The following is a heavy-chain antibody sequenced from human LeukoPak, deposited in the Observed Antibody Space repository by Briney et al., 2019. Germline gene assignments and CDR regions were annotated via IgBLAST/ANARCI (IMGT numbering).Heavy chain of an antibody. CDR3: ARDSTDDILTGYSYFDY. CDR2: IYYSGST. D-gene: IGHD3-9*01. J-gene: IGHJ4*02. CDR1: GGSISSSSYY. Sequence: SETLSLTCTVSGGSISSSSYYWGWIRQPPGKGLEWIGSIYYSGSTYYNPSLKSRVTISVDTSKNQFSLKLSSVTAADTAVYHCARDSTDDILTGYSYFDYWGQGTLVTVSS. V-gene: IGHV4-39*07.